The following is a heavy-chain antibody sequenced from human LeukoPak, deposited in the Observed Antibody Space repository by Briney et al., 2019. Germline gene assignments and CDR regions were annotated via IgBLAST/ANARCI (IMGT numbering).Heavy chain of an antibody. CDR3: AKRPEFDY. CDR2: ISYDGSNK. D-gene: IGHD1-14*01. CDR1: GFTFSSYA. J-gene: IGHJ4*02. Sequence: GGSLRLSCAASGFTFSSYAMHWVRQAPGKGLEWVAFISYDGSNKYYADSVKGRFTISRDNSKNTLYLQMNSLRAEDTAVYYCAKRPEFDYWGQGTLVTVSS. V-gene: IGHV3-30*18.